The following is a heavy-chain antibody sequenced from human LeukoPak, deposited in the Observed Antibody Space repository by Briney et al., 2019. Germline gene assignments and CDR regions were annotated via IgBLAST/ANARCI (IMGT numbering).Heavy chain of an antibody. J-gene: IGHJ4*02. CDR3: AKDPSIAVAGLFDY. V-gene: IGHV3-23*01. CDR2: ISGSGGST. CDR1: GFTFSSYA. D-gene: IGHD6-19*01. Sequence: GGSLRLSCAASGFTFSSYAMSWVRQAPGKGLEWVSAISGSGGSTYYTDSVKGRFTISRDNSKNTLYLQMNSLRAEDTAVYYCAKDPSIAVAGLFDYWGQGALVTVSS.